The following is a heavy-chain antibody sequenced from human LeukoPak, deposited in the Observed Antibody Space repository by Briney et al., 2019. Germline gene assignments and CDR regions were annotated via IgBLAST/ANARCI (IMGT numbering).Heavy chain of an antibody. J-gene: IGHJ4*02. CDR3: ATWPGGWYGEDS. Sequence: QPGGSQRLSCAASGFTVSSNFMSWVRQAPGKGLEWVSVIFGGGSTYYADSVKGRFTISRDTSKNTLHLQMNSLRADDTAVYYCATWPGGWYGEDSWGQGTLVTVSS. CDR1: GFTVSSNF. CDR2: IFGGGST. V-gene: IGHV3-53*01. D-gene: IGHD6-19*01.